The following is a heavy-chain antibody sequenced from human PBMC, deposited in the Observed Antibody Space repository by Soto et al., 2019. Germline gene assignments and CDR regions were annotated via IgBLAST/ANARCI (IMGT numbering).Heavy chain of an antibody. CDR3: ARGCARYYDSRGPAGY. D-gene: IGHD3-22*01. CDR1: GYTFTSYV. Sequence: ASVKVSCKASGYTFTSYVLHWVRQAPGQRLEWMGWINAGNGNTKYSQKFQGRVTITRDTSASTAYMELSSLRSEDTAVYYCARGCARYYDSRGPAGYWGQGTLVTVSS. CDR2: INAGNGNT. V-gene: IGHV1-3*01. J-gene: IGHJ4*02.